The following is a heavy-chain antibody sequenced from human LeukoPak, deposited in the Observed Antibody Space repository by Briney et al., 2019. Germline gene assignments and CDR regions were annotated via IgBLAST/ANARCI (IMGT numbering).Heavy chain of an antibody. V-gene: IGHV3-21*01. Sequence: GGSLRLSCAASGFTVSSYSMNWVRQAPGKGLEWVSSISSSSSYIYYADSVKGRFTISRDNAKNSLYLQMNSLRAEDTAVYYCARAHLYCTNGVCYTYYFDYWGQGTLVTVSS. CDR2: ISSSSSYI. J-gene: IGHJ4*02. CDR3: ARAHLYCTNGVCYTYYFDY. D-gene: IGHD2-8*01. CDR1: GFTVSSYS.